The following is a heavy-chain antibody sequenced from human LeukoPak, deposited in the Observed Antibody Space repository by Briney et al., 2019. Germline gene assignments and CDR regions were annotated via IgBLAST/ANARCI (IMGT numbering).Heavy chain of an antibody. Sequence: SETLSLTCTVSHGSISSHYWSWIRQPPGKGLEWIGHIYYSGSTTYNPSLQSRVTISIDTSKNQLSLKLRSVSAADTAVYYCARDRGSGWYGIDYWGQGTLVTVSS. V-gene: IGHV4-59*11. CDR2: IYYSGST. D-gene: IGHD6-19*01. J-gene: IGHJ4*02. CDR3: ARDRGSGWYGIDY. CDR1: HGSISSHY.